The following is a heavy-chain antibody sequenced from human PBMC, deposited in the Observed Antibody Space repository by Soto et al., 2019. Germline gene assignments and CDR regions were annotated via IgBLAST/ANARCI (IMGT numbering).Heavy chain of an antibody. J-gene: IGHJ4*02. CDR3: AHTDNIRYFDWLLLDY. CDR1: GFSLSTSGVG. Sequence: QITSKESGPTLVKPTQTLTLTCTFSGFSLSTSGVGVGWIRQPPGKALEWLALIYWDDDKRYSPSLKSRLTITKDTSKNQVVLTMTNMDPVDTATYYCAHTDNIRYFDWLLLDYWGQGTLVTVSS. V-gene: IGHV2-5*02. CDR2: IYWDDDK. D-gene: IGHD3-9*01.